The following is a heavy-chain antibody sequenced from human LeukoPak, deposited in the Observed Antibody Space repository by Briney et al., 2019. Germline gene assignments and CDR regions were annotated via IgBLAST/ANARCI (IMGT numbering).Heavy chain of an antibody. Sequence: GGSLRLSCAASGFTFSNAWMSWVRQAPGKGLEWVGRIKSKTDGGTTDYAAPVKGRFTISRDDSKNTLYLQMNSLKTEDTAVYYCTTDLIWQWLRTRYYYYYMDVWGKGTTVTVSS. D-gene: IGHD6-19*01. CDR2: IKSKTDGGTT. V-gene: IGHV3-15*01. J-gene: IGHJ6*03. CDR3: TTDLIWQWLRTRYYYYYMDV. CDR1: GFTFSNAW.